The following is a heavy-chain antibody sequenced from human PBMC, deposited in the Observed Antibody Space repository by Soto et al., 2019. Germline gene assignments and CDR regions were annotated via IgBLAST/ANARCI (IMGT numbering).Heavy chain of an antibody. CDR2: INHSGST. J-gene: IGHJ4*02. Sequence: QVQLQQWGAGLLKPSETLSLTCAVYGWSFSGYYWSWIRQPPGKGLEWIGEINHSGSTNYNPSLKNRVTISVDTSQNQVSLKLSSVTAADTAVYYCARAYGGNVFDYWGQGTLVTVSS. CDR3: ARAYGGNVFDY. V-gene: IGHV4-34*01. CDR1: GWSFSGYY. D-gene: IGHD4-17*01.